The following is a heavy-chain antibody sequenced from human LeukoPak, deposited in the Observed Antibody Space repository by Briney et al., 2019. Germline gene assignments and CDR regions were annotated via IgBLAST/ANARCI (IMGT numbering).Heavy chain of an antibody. CDR3: ARHSNGDYDRSFDY. CDR1: GGSISSYY. J-gene: IGHJ4*02. D-gene: IGHD4-17*01. V-gene: IGHV4-59*08. CDR2: IYYSGTT. Sequence: PSETLSLTCTVSGGSISSYYWSWIRQPPGKGLEWIGYIYYSGTTNYNPSLKSRVTISVDTSKNQFSLNLSSVTAADTAVYYCARHSNGDYDRSFDYWGQGTLVTVSS.